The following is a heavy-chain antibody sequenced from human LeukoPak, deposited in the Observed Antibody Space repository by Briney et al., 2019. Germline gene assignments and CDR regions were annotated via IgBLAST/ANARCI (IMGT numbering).Heavy chain of an antibody. CDR1: GFTFTTYG. CDR3: AKHTYHGNAFDI. CDR2: ITAGGGER. V-gene: IGHV3-23*01. D-gene: IGHD1-14*01. Sequence: GGSLRLSCAASGFTFTTYGMSWVRQAPGKGLEWVSGITAGGGERYYADSVRGRFTISRDNSKNTLYLHMGSLSAEDTALYYCAKHTYHGNAFDIWGQGTMATVSS. J-gene: IGHJ3*02.